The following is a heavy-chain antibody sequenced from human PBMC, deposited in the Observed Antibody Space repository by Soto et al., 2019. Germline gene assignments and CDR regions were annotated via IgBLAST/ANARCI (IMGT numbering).Heavy chain of an antibody. CDR2: TYYRSRWYH. J-gene: IGHJ4*02. Sequence: KTSETLSLTCTVSGGSVSSGSYYWSWIRQSPSRGFEWLGRTYYRSRWYHDYAVSVKSRIIINPDTSKNQVSLQLNSVTPDDTAVYYCASYRYDYWGQGTVVTVSS. CDR1: GGSVSSGSYY. D-gene: IGHD4-4*01. V-gene: IGHV6-1*01. CDR3: ASYRYDY.